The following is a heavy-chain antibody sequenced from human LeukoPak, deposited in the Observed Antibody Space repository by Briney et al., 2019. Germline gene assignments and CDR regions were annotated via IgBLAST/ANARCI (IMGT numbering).Heavy chain of an antibody. CDR2: TYYRSKWYN. CDR1: GDSVSSNSAA. V-gene: IGHV6-1*01. J-gene: IGHJ4*02. D-gene: IGHD3-22*01. Sequence: SQTLSLTCAISGDSVSSNSAAWNWIRQSPSRGLEWLGRTYYRSKWYNDYAVSVKSRITINPDTSKNQFSLQLNSVTPEDTAVYYCASQGGFTMIVVVSINFDYWGQGTLVTVSS. CDR3: ASQGGFTMIVVVSINFDY.